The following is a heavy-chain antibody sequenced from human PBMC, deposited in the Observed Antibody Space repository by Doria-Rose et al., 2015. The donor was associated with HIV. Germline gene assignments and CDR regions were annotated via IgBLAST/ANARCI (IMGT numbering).Heavy chain of an antibody. V-gene: IGHV2-26*01. CDR2: TCSDDER. D-gene: IGHD6-13*01. CDR1: GVSLSSPGMG. CDR3: ARIKSSRWYHKYYFDF. Sequence: SGPVLVKPTETLTLTCTVSGVSLSSPGMGVSWIRQPPWKALEWLANTCSDDERSYKTSLKSRLTISRGTSKSQVVLTMTDMDPVDTATYYCARIKSSRWYHKYYFDFWGQGTLVIVSA. J-gene: IGHJ4*02.